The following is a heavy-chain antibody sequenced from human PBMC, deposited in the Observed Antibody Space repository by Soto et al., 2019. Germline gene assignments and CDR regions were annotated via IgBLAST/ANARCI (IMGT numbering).Heavy chain of an antibody. CDR1: GYTFTTYG. CDR3: ATGSPPDY. J-gene: IGHJ4*02. V-gene: IGHV3-33*01. CDR2: IWYDGSNK. D-gene: IGHD6-13*01. Sequence: GGSLRLSCAASGYTFTTYGMHWVRQAPGKGLEWVAVIWYDGSNKYYADSVKGRFTISRDNSKNTLYLQMNSLRGEDTAMYYCATGSPPDYWGQGTLVTVSS.